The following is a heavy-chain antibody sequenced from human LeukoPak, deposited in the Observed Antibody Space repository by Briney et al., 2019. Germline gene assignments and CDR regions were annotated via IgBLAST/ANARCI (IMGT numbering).Heavy chain of an antibody. V-gene: IGHV3-9*01. D-gene: IGHD2-2*01. Sequence: GRSLRLSCAASGFTFDDYAMHWVRQAPGKGLEWVSSISWNSGKIEYEDSVKGRFTISRDNAKNSLYLQMNSLRAEDTALYYCAKGGCSSITCYLNVWGQGTMVTVSS. J-gene: IGHJ3*01. CDR1: GFTFDDYA. CDR2: ISWNSGKI. CDR3: AKGGCSSITCYLNV.